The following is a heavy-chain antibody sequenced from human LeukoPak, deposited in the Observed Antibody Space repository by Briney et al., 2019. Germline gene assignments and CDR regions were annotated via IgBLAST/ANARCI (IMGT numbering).Heavy chain of an antibody. CDR3: AKVRSLRFYCFDY. J-gene: IGHJ4*02. D-gene: IGHD3-3*01. CDR2: MNPNSGNT. Sequence: ASVKASCKASGYTFTSYDINWVRQATGQGLEWMGWMNPNSGNTGYAQKFQGRVTMTRNTSISTAYMELSSLRSEDTAVYYCAKVRSLRFYCFDYWGQGTLVTVSS. CDR1: GYTFTSYD. V-gene: IGHV1-8*01.